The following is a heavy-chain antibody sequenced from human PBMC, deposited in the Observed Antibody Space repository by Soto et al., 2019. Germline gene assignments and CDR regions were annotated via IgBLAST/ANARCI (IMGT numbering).Heavy chain of an antibody. CDR2: ISNRGDT. V-gene: IGHV3-66*01. J-gene: IGHJ3*02. CDR1: GFIVSDTY. CDR3: AREPRYCRGGSCSITGDAYDI. D-gene: IGHD2-15*01. Sequence: GGSLRLSCTASGFIVSDTYVNWVRQAPGKGLKWVSVISNRGDTHYADSVRGRFSLSRDISDNTLHLQMNNLRVEDTAVYYCAREPRYCRGGSCSITGDAYDIWGQGTMVTVSS.